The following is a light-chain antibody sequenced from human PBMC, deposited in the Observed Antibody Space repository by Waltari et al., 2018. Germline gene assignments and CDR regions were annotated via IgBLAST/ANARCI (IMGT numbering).Light chain of an antibody. Sequence: LLTQSPVSLSASVGDTVTLTCRAREDVGSYLAWVQQKPGRAPNLLIVGVSTLQSGVPSRFSDAGYGPDFTLTISGLQPEDSATYYCRRLVRYPLSFGGGTKVEIQ. CDR1: EDVGSY. J-gene: IGKJ4*01. CDR2: GVS. CDR3: RRLVRYPLS. V-gene: IGKV1-9*01.